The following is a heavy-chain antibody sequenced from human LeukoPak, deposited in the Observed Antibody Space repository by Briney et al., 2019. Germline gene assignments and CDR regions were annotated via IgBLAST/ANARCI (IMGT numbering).Heavy chain of an antibody. Sequence: SETLSLTCAVYGGSFSGYYWSWIRQPPGKGLVWIGEINHSGSTNYNPSLKSRVTISVDTSKNQFSLKLSSVTAADTAVYYCARGLGLHYYGSGSSHRPLDYWGQGTLVTVSS. CDR1: GGSFSGYY. J-gene: IGHJ4*02. V-gene: IGHV4-34*01. CDR2: INHSGST. CDR3: ARGLGLHYYGSGSSHRPLDY. D-gene: IGHD3-10*01.